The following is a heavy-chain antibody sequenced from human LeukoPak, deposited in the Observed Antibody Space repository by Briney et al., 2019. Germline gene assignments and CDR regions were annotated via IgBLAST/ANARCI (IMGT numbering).Heavy chain of an antibody. J-gene: IGHJ4*02. CDR3: VRALSSSSPY. D-gene: IGHD6-6*01. Sequence: PGGSLRLSCVGFGLTFRNYGVNWVRQAPGTGLEWVAGMREDGGQEYYVDSVRGRFTISRDSAKNSLYLQMNSLRVEDTAVYYCVRALSSSSPYWGQGTLVTVSS. CDR1: GLTFRNYG. V-gene: IGHV3-7*03. CDR2: MREDGGQE.